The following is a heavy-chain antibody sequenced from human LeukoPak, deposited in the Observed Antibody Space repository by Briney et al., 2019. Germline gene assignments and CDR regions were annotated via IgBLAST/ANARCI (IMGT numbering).Heavy chain of an antibody. V-gene: IGHV3-7*01. CDR1: GFTFTDYW. CDR2: INQDGSEK. J-gene: IGHJ4*02. D-gene: IGHD5-18*01. CDR3: ARAGYTYTTLYY. Sequence: PGGSLRLSCEASGFTFTDYWMSWVRQAPGKSLEWVANINQDGSEKNYVDSVKGRFTISRDNVKNSLYLQMNFLRGEYTAVYYGARAGYTYTTLYYWGPGTLVTVSS.